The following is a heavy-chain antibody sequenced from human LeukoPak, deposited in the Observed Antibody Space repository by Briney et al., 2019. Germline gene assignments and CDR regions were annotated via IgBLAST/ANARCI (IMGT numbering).Heavy chain of an antibody. CDR1: GFTFSSYE. D-gene: IGHD3-22*01. Sequence: GGSLRLSCAASGFTFSSYEMNWVRQSPGKELEWVSYISSSGSTIYYADSVKGRFTISRDNAKNSLYLQMNSLRAEDTAVYYCARDQITMISQDYWGQGTLVTVSS. CDR2: ISSSGSTI. J-gene: IGHJ4*02. V-gene: IGHV3-48*03. CDR3: ARDQITMISQDY.